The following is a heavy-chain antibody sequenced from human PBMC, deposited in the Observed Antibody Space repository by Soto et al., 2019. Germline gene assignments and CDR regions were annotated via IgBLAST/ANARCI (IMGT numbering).Heavy chain of an antibody. V-gene: IGHV1-18*01. CDR1: GYTFTSYG. D-gene: IGHD3-16*02. Sequence: GASVKVSCKASGYTFTSYGISWVRQAPGQGLEWMGWISAYNGNTNYAQKLQGRVTMTTDTSTSTAYMELRSLRSDDRAEYYCATEAVGELSNYYGMDVWGQGTTVTVAS. CDR3: ATEAVGELSNYYGMDV. CDR2: ISAYNGNT. J-gene: IGHJ6*02.